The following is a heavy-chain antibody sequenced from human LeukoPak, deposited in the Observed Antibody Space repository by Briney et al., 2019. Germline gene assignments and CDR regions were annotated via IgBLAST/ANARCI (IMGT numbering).Heavy chain of an antibody. Sequence: SDTLSLTRALSGGSIIRGNWWGWVPQPPGKGLEWIGEIYHTGSTYYNPSLKSRVTISVDTSKNQFSLRLSSVTAADTAVYYCARLRSPGDFDYWGQGTLVTVSS. CDR3: ARLRSPGDFDY. CDR2: IYHTGST. V-gene: IGHV4-4*02. J-gene: IGHJ4*02. D-gene: IGHD1-26*01. CDR1: GGSIIRGNW.